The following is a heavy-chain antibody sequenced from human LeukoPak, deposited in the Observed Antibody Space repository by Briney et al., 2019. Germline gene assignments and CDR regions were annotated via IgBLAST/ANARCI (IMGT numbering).Heavy chain of an antibody. V-gene: IGHV3-21*01. CDR1: GFKFSSYS. CDR3: ARGTMFPYYFDY. J-gene: IGHJ4*02. Sequence: GGSLRLSCAASGFKFSSYSMKWVRQAPGKGLEWVSFISSSRSYIYYADSLKGRFTIYRDNAKNSLYLQMTSMRAEDTAVYYCARGTMFPYYFDYWGQGTLVTVSS. CDR2: ISSSRSYI. D-gene: IGHD3-10*02.